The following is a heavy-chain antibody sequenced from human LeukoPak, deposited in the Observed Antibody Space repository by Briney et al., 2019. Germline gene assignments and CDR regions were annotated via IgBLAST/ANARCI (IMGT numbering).Heavy chain of an antibody. V-gene: IGHV3-7*01. D-gene: IGHD3-16*01. Sequence: PGGSLRLSCTVSGFTFSRYWMSWVRQAPGKGLEWVANINPDGNDKQYVGSVKGRFTISRDNAKNSLYLQMNSLRAEDTAVYYCAKVRWGSDNALDSWGQGTLVTGSS. CDR2: INPDGNDK. CDR3: AKVRWGSDNALDS. CDR1: GFTFSRYW. J-gene: IGHJ4*02.